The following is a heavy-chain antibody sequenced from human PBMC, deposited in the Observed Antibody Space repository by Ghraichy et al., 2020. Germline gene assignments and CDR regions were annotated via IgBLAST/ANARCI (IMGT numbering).Heavy chain of an antibody. J-gene: IGHJ4*02. Sequence: GGSLRLSCAASGFIFSSYAMTWVRQAPGKGPEWVAGIAGSGGITYYADSVKGRFTISRDNSQNTLYLEMNSLRADDTAVYYCAKEDVVSAVPDYWGQGTLVTVSS. CDR3: AKEDVVSAVPDY. V-gene: IGHV3-23*01. CDR1: GFIFSSYA. CDR2: IAGSGGIT. D-gene: IGHD2-15*01.